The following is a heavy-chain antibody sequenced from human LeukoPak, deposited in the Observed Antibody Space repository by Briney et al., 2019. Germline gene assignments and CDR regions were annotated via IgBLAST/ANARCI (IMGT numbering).Heavy chain of an antibody. CDR3: ARQGAGYSSSFIDY. CDR2: IYPGDSDT. D-gene: IGHD6-13*01. CDR1: GYSFNNYW. Sequence: GESLKISCKGSGYSFNNYWVGWVRQMPGKGLEWMGIIYPGDSDTIYSPSFQGQVTISPDKSISTAYLEWSSLKASDNAMYYCARQGAGYSSSFIDYWGQGTLVTVSS. V-gene: IGHV5-51*01. J-gene: IGHJ4*02.